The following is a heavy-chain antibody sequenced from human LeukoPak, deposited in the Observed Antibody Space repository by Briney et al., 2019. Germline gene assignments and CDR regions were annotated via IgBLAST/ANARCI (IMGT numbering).Heavy chain of an antibody. Sequence: LSGGSLRLSCATSGFPFSDFSMSWVRQAPGKGQEWISTTNSGGTSTYYAESVKGRFTISRDNSKNTLYLQMSSLRVEDTAVYYCAKQSYARSLGEGGPGTLVSVSS. V-gene: IGHV3-23*01. CDR2: TNSGGTST. CDR1: GFPFSDFS. CDR3: AKQSYARSLGE. D-gene: IGHD2-8*01. J-gene: IGHJ4*02.